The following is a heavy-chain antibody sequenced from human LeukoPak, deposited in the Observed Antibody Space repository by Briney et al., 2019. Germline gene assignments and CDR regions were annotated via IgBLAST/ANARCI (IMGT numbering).Heavy chain of an antibody. CDR1: GFTFSSYG. CDR2: IWYDGSNK. D-gene: IGHD4-17*01. CDR3: AREDYGDYFTY. J-gene: IGHJ4*02. Sequence: GGSLRLSCAASGFTFSSYGMHWVRQAPGKGLEWVAVIWYDGSNKYYADSVKGRFTISRDNSKNTLYLQMNSLRAEDTAVYYRAREDYGDYFTYWGQGTLVTVSS. V-gene: IGHV3-33*01.